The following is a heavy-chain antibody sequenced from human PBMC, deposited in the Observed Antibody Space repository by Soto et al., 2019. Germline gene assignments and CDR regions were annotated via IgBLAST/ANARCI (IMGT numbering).Heavy chain of an antibody. Sequence: GASVKVSCKASGYTFTSYAMHWVRQAPGQRLEWMGWINAGNGNTKYSQKFQGRVTITRDTSASTAYMELSSPRSEGTAVYYCARDGARYFDWLLNYYYYGMDVWGQGTTVTVSS. V-gene: IGHV1-3*01. CDR1: GYTFTSYA. CDR3: ARDGARYFDWLLNYYYYGMDV. CDR2: INAGNGNT. D-gene: IGHD3-9*01. J-gene: IGHJ6*02.